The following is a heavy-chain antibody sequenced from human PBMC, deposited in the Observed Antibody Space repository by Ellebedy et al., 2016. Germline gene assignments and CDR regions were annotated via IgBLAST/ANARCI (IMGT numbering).Heavy chain of an antibody. CDR3: ATGTSVYYFDY. Sequence: KVSXXGSGYSFTSYWIGWVRQMPGKGLEWMGIIYPGDSDTRYSPSFQGQVTISADKSISTAYLQWSSLKASDTAMYYCATGTSVYYFDYWGQGTLVTVSS. D-gene: IGHD1-1*01. J-gene: IGHJ4*02. CDR2: IYPGDSDT. CDR1: GYSFTSYW. V-gene: IGHV5-51*01.